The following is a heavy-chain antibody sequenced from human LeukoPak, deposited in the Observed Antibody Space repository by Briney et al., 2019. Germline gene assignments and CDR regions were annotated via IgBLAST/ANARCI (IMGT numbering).Heavy chain of an antibody. Sequence: AGSLRLSCAASGFTVSRNYMSWVRQAPGKGLEWVSVIYSGGSTYYADAVKGRFTISRDNSKNTLYLQMNSLRAEDTAVYYCTRDFYDSSAYYFHGYWGQGTLVTVSS. CDR1: GFTVSRNY. CDR3: TRDFYDSSAYYFHGY. D-gene: IGHD3-22*01. CDR2: IYSGGST. J-gene: IGHJ4*02. V-gene: IGHV3-66*01.